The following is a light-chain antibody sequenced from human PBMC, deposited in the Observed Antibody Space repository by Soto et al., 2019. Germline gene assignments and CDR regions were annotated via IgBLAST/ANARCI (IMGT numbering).Light chain of an antibody. J-gene: IGKJ1*01. CDR1: QSISSW. Sequence: DIQMTQSPSTLSASVGDRVTITCRASQSISSWLAWYQQKPGKAPKLMIYKASSLESGVPSRFSGSGSGTEFTLTSSRLQPDDFATYYCQQYNSYRTFGQGTKLEIK. CDR3: QQYNSYRT. CDR2: KAS. V-gene: IGKV1-5*03.